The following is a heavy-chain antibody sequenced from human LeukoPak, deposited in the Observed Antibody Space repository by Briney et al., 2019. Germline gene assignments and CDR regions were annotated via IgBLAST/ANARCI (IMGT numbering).Heavy chain of an antibody. CDR3: ARVAGIADMDV. V-gene: IGHV3-21*01. D-gene: IGHD6-19*01. Sequence: GGSLRLSCAASGFNFSSYSMNWVRQAPGKGLEWVSSISSSSSYIYYADSVKGRFTISRDNAKNSLYLQMNSLRAEDTAVYYCARVAGIADMDVWGKGTTVTVSS. J-gene: IGHJ6*03. CDR2: ISSSSSYI. CDR1: GFNFSSYS.